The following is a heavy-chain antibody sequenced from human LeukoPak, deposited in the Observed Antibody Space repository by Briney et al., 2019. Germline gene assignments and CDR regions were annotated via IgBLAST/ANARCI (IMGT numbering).Heavy chain of an antibody. Sequence: SQTLSLTCAISGDSVSISSGTWNWIRQSPSRGLEWLGRTYYRSKWYNDYAVSVKSRITINPDTSKNQFSLQLNSVTPEDTAVYYCARQNGDIVLMVLGAFDIWGQGTMVTVSS. CDR2: TYYRSKWYN. CDR1: GDSVSISSGT. D-gene: IGHD2-8*01. J-gene: IGHJ3*02. CDR3: ARQNGDIVLMVLGAFDI. V-gene: IGHV6-1*01.